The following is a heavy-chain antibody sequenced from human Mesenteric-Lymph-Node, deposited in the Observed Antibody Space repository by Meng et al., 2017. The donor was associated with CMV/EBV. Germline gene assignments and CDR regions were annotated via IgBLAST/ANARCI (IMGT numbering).Heavy chain of an antibody. D-gene: IGHD6-13*01. CDR2: ISGYNGNI. CDR3: ARDRATASSDS. CDR1: GYTFNNYG. J-gene: IGHJ4*02. Sequence: CETSGYTFNNYGTSWMRQSPGQGLEWMGWISGYNGNINYVQKFQDRVTMTIDTATSTSYMELRSLRSDDTAVYYCARDRATASSDSWGQGTLVTVSS. V-gene: IGHV1-18*04.